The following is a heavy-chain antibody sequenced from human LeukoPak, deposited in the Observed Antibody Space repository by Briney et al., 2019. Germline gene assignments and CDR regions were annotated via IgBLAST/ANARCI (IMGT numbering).Heavy chain of an antibody. J-gene: IGHJ4*02. V-gene: IGHV1-8*02. CDR2: MNPNSGNT. D-gene: IGHD3-22*01. Sequence: ASVKVSCKASGYSFTNYDINWVRQATGQGLEWMGWMNPNSGNTGYAQKFQGRVTMTRNTSISTAYMELSSLRSEDTAVYYCARGPFEWYYYDSSGYWVYWGQGTLVTVSS. CDR1: GYSFTNYD. CDR3: ARGPFEWYYYDSSGYWVY.